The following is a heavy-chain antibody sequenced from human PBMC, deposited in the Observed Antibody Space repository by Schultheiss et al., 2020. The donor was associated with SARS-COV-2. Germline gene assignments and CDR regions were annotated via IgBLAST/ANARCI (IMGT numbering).Heavy chain of an antibody. CDR2: MYYSGST. V-gene: IGHV4-59*12. J-gene: IGHJ3*02. CDR1: GGSISSYY. CDR3: ARITMIVVVTTHHDAFDI. Sequence: SETLSLTCTVSGGSISSYYWSWIRQPPGKGLEWIGYMYYSGSTNYNPSLKSRVTISVDTSKNQFSLKLSSVTAADTAVYYCARITMIVVVTTHHDAFDIWGQGTTVTVSS. D-gene: IGHD3-22*01.